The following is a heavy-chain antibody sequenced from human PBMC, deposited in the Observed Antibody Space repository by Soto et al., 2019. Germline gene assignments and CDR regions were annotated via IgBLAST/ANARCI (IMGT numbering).Heavy chain of an antibody. J-gene: IGHJ4*02. CDR1: GGSISSSSYY. CDR3: ARREEAQQRGGGIFDY. CDR2: IYYSGST. Sequence: SETLSLTCTVSGGSISSSSYYWGWIRQPPGKGLEWIGSIYYSGSTYYNPSLKSRVTISVDTSKNQFSLKLSSVTAADTAVYYCARREEAQQRGGGIFDYWGQGTLVTVSS. V-gene: IGHV4-39*01. D-gene: IGHD6-13*01.